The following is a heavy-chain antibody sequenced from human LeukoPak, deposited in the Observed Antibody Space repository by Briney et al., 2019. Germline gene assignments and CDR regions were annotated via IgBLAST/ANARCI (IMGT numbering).Heavy chain of an antibody. J-gene: IGHJ4*02. CDR1: GGSISSGGYY. D-gene: IGHD6-13*01. CDR3: ARADIAAAGYFDY. V-gene: IGHV4-31*03. Sequence: SETLSLTCTVSGGSISSGGYYWSWIRQHPGKGLEWIGYIYYSGSTYYNPSLKSRVTISVDTSKDQFSLKLSSVTAADTAVYYCARADIAAAGYFDYWGQGTLVTASS. CDR2: IYYSGST.